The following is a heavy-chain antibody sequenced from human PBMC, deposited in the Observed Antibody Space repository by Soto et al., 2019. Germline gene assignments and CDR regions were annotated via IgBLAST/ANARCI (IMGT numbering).Heavy chain of an antibody. D-gene: IGHD1-26*01. CDR1: GGSISSYY. J-gene: IGHJ4*02. CDR3: ARAWGFYFDF. Sequence: QVQLQESGPGLVKPSETLSLTCTVSGGSISSYYWSWIRQPPGTGLEWIGYIYYSGSTNYNPSLKSRVTISVDTSKNQFSLKLSSVTAADTAVYYCARAWGFYFDFWARGILVTVSS. V-gene: IGHV4-59*01. CDR2: IYYSGST.